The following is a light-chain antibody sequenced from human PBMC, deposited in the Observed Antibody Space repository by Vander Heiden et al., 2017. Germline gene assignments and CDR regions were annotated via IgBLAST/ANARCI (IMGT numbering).Light chain of an antibody. CDR3: MQAIQTPMT. V-gene: IGKV2-28*01. CDR1: QSLLLSSGYNY. J-gene: IGKJ4*01. Sequence: VLIQSPLSLPVTPGEPASVSCRSSQSLLLSSGYNYLDWYVQKPGQSPQLLIYVGSNRASGVPDRFSGSGSGTDFILYISRVEAEDVGVYYCMQAIQTPMTFGGGTKVEIK. CDR2: VGS.